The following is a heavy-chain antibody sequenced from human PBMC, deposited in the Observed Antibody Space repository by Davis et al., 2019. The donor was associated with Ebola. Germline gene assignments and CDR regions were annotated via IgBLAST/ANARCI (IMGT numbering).Heavy chain of an antibody. J-gene: IGHJ6*02. Sequence: AASVKVSCKASGYTFTSYYMRWVRQAPGQGLEWMGIINPSGGSTSYAQKFQGRVTMTRDTSTSTVYMELSSLRSEDTAVYYCARSPRSSGYYYWGYYYYGMDVWGQGTTVTVSS. CDR1: GYTFTSYY. CDR2: INPSGGST. D-gene: IGHD3-22*01. V-gene: IGHV1-46*01. CDR3: ARSPRSSGYYYWGYYYYGMDV.